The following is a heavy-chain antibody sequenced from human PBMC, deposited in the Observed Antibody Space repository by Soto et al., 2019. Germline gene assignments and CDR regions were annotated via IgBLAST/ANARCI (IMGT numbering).Heavy chain of an antibody. J-gene: IGHJ6*02. V-gene: IGHV1-3*01. D-gene: IGHD3-22*01. CDR2: INAGNGNT. CDR3: ARSLYDSSGWGYYGMAV. CDR1: GYTFTSYA. Sequence: QVQLVQSGAEVKKPGASVKVSCKASGYTFTSYAMHWVRQAPGQRLEWMGWINAGNGNTKYSQKFQGRVTITRDTSASTAYMELSSLRSEDTAVYYCARSLYDSSGWGYYGMAVWGQGTTVTVSS.